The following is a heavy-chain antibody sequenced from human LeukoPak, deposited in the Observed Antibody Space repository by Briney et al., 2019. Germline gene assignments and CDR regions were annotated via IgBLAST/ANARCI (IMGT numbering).Heavy chain of an antibody. J-gene: IGHJ4*02. CDR3: ARSYGSGSYYKSRSATMSF. Sequence: SVKVSCKASGGTFSSYAISWVRRAPGQGLEWMGGIIPIFGTANYAQKFQGRVTITADESTSTAYMELSSLRSEDTAVYYCARSYGSGSYYKSRSATMSFWGQGTLVTVSS. D-gene: IGHD3-10*01. V-gene: IGHV1-69*13. CDR2: IIPIFGTA. CDR1: GGTFSSYA.